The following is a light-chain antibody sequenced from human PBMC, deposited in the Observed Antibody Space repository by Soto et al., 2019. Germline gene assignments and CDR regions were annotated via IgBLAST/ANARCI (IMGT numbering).Light chain of an antibody. Sequence: EIVLTQSPGTLSLSPGERATLSCRGSQSVSSSYLAWYQQKPGQAPRLLIYGASSRATGIPDRFSGSGSGTAFTLTISRLEPEDFAVYYCQQYGSSPFTFGPGTKVDIK. J-gene: IGKJ3*01. CDR3: QQYGSSPFT. CDR1: QSVSSSY. V-gene: IGKV3-20*01. CDR2: GAS.